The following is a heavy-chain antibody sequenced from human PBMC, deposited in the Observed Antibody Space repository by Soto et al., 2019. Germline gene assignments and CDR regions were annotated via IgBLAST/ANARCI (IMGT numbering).Heavy chain of an antibody. CDR3: ARDMRHDYASGRLDY. V-gene: IGHV3-30-3*01. D-gene: IGHD3-10*01. Sequence: QVKLVESGGGVVQPGASLRLSCVASGFTFSDYPLHWVRRAPGKGLEWVAVISYDGNDESYSDSVKGRFTISRDKSKTTVYLQMNSLRADDRAVYHCARDMRHDYASGRLDYLGQGTLVTVSS. CDR2: ISYDGNDE. J-gene: IGHJ4*02. CDR1: GFTFSDYP.